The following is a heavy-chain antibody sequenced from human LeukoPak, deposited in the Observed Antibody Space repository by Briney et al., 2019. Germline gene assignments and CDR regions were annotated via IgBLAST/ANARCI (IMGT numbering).Heavy chain of an antibody. V-gene: IGHV3-33*06. CDR2: MWYDGSNK. CDR3: AKDRHYFDY. J-gene: IGHJ4*02. CDR1: GFTFSSYG. Sequence: AGSLRLSCAASGFTFSSYGMHWVRQAAGKGLEWVAVMWYDGSNKYYADSVKGRFNINRDNSKNTLYLQMNSLRAEDTAVYYCAKDRHYFDYWGQGTLVSVSS.